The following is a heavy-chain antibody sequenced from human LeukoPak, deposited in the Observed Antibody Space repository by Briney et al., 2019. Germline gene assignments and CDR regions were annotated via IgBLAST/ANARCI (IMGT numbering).Heavy chain of an antibody. CDR3: ARVRIAAGFDY. CDR1: GFTVSSNY. Sequence: GGSLRLSCAASGFTVSSNYMSWVRQAPGKGLEWVSVIYSGGSTYYADSVKGRSTISRDNSKNTLYLQMNSLRAEDTAVYYCARVRIAAGFDYWGQGTLVTVSS. CDR2: IYSGGST. J-gene: IGHJ4*02. D-gene: IGHD6-13*01. V-gene: IGHV3-53*01.